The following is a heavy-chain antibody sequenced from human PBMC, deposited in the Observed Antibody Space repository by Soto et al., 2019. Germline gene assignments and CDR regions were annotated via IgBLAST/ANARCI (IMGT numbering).Heavy chain of an antibody. J-gene: IGHJ6*02. V-gene: IGHV3-30-3*01. Sequence: GGSLRLSCAASGFTFSSYAMHWARQAPGKGLEWVAVISYDGSNKYYADSVKGRFTISRDNSKNTLYLQMNSLRAEDTAAYYCARDSYGMDVWGQGTTVTVSS. CDR2: ISYDGSNK. CDR3: ARDSYGMDV. CDR1: GFTFSSYA.